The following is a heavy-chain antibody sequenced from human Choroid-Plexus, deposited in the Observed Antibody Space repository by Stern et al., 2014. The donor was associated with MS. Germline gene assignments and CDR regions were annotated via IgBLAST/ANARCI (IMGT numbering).Heavy chain of an antibody. J-gene: IGHJ4*02. CDR2: IFHTGST. Sequence: QVQLQESGPGLVKPSGTLSLTCAVSGGSISSNNWWNWVRQPPGKGLEWIGEIFHTGSTNYNPSLKSRVTISMDKSKNHFPLDLISVTAADTAIYFCARGGGYYFDYWGQGTLVTVSS. CDR1: GGSISSNNW. CDR3: ARGGGYYFDY. V-gene: IGHV4-4*02. D-gene: IGHD3-10*01.